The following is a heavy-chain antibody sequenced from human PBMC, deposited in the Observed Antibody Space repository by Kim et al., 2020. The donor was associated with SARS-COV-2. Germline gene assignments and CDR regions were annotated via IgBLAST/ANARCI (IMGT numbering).Heavy chain of an antibody. V-gene: IGHV4-4*09. J-gene: IGHJ6*02. Sequence: SETLSLTCTVSGGSISGYYWSWIRQSPGKEPEWIAYIYNGVSTNYNPALKSRVTISQDTSKNQLSLELDSVTAADTAVYYCVRKGRGFHGMDVWGQGTTVTVSS. CDR1: GGSISGYY. D-gene: IGHD6-25*01. CDR2: IYNGVST. CDR3: VRKGRGFHGMDV.